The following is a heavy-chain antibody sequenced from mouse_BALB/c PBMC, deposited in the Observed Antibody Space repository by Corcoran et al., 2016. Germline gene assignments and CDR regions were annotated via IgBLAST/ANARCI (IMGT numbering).Heavy chain of an antibody. Sequence: QIQLVQSGPELKKPGETVKISCKASGYTFTNYGMKWVKQAQGKGLKWMGWINTYTGEPTYADDFKGRFAFSLETSASTAYLQINNLKNEDTATYFCARGRGYYDAMDYWGQGTSVTVSS. CDR1: GYTFTNYG. V-gene: IGHV9-3-1*01. D-gene: IGHD2-2*01. CDR3: ARGRGYYDAMDY. CDR2: INTYTGEP. J-gene: IGHJ4*01.